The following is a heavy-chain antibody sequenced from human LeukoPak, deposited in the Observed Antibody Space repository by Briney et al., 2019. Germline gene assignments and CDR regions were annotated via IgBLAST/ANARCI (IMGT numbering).Heavy chain of an antibody. Sequence: ISYADSVKGRFTISRDNAKNSVYLQMNGLRAGDTGVYYCARAGGTGFWSGPDNYGLDVWGQGTTVTVFS. D-gene: IGHD3-3*01. CDR3: ARAGGTGFWSGPDNYGLDV. V-gene: IGHV3-11*01. CDR2: I. J-gene: IGHJ6*02.